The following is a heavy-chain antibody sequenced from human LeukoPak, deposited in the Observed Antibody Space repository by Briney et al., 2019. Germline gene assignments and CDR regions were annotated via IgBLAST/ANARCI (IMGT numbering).Heavy chain of an antibody. CDR1: GYTFTSYG. V-gene: IGHV1-18*04. Sequence: GASVKVSCRASGYTFTSYGISWVRQAPGQGLEWMGWISAYNGNTNYAQKLQGRVTMTTDTSTSTAYMELRSLRSGDTAVYYCARDVPQWLLHEKVLDYWGQGTLVTVSS. J-gene: IGHJ4*02. D-gene: IGHD6-19*01. CDR2: ISAYNGNT. CDR3: ARDVPQWLLHEKVLDY.